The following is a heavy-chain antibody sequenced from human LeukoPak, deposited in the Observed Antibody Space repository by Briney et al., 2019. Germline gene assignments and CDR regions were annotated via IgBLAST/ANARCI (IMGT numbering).Heavy chain of an antibody. CDR3: ARSTYNSGPVDY. J-gene: IGHJ4*02. CDR2: IYYSGRT. CDR1: AGSISSSNYY. D-gene: IGHD6-19*01. V-gene: IGHV4-39*07. Sequence: PSETLSLTCTVSAGSISSSNYYWGWIRQPPGKGLEWIGSIYYSGRTYYNPSLKSRVTISVDTSKNQFSLKLSSVTAADTAVYYCARSTYNSGPVDYWGQGTLVTVSS.